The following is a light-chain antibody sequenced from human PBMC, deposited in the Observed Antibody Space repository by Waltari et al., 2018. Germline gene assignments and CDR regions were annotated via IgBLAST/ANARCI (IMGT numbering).Light chain of an antibody. J-gene: IGLJ2*01. CDR1: SIGRTS. Sequence: SFGPTQAPSVSAAPGTPTIITCGVSSIGRTSVHLYQPVPGQAPVLVIFDDIDRPSEIPERFSGSKSGDTATLIIDRGEAGDEADYYCQIWDKTTNHLILGAGTRLTVL. V-gene: IGLV3-21*04. CDR2: DDI. CDR3: QIWDKTTNHLI.